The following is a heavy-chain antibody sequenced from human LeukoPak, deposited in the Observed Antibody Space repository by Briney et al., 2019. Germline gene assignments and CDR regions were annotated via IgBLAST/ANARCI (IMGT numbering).Heavy chain of an antibody. D-gene: IGHD6-13*01. CDR2: IYYSGST. V-gene: IGHV4-39*07. Sequence: SSETLSLTCTVSGGSISSSSYYWGWIRQPPGKGLEWIGSIYYSGSTYYNPSLKSRVTISVDTSKNQFSLKLSSVTAADTAVYYCARRIAAAGKGNWFDFWGQGTLVTVSS. CDR1: GGSISSSSYY. J-gene: IGHJ5*01. CDR3: ARRIAAAGKGNWFDF.